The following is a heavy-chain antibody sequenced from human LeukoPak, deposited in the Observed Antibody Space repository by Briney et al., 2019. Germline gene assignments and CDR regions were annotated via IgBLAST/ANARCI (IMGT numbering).Heavy chain of an antibody. CDR1: GGSISSYY. Sequence: SETLSLTCTVSGGSISSYYWSWIRQPPGKGLEWIGYIYYSGTTNYNPSLKSRVTISVDTSKNQFSLKLTSVTAADTAVYYCARDVFWRGSDYWGQGTLATVSS. CDR2: IYYSGTT. V-gene: IGHV4-59*01. CDR3: ARDVFWRGSDY. J-gene: IGHJ4*02. D-gene: IGHD3-3*01.